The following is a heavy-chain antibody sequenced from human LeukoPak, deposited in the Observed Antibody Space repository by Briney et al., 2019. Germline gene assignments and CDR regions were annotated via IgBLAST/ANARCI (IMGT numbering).Heavy chain of an antibody. CDR3: ARGGYYDSSGAGDAFDI. D-gene: IGHD3-22*01. Sequence: GGSLRLSCAASGFTVSSNYMGWVRQAPGKGLEWVSIVYTSGSTYYADSVKGRFTISRDNAKNTLYLQMNSLRAEDTAVYYCARGGYYDSSGAGDAFDIWGQGTMVTVSS. CDR2: VYTSGST. V-gene: IGHV3-66*01. J-gene: IGHJ3*02. CDR1: GFTVSSNY.